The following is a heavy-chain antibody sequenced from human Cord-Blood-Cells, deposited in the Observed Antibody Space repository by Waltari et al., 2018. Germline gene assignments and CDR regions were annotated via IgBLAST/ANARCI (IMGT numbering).Heavy chain of an antibody. CDR2: IYPGDSDT. V-gene: IGHV5-51*01. CDR3: ARHDRWADGSGSYFPSESDY. Sequence: EVQLVQSGAEVKKPGESLKISCKGSGYSFTSYWIGWVRQMPGKGLEWMGIIYPGDSDTRYSPTFQGQVTISADKSSSTAYLQWSSLKASDTAMYYCARHDRWADGSGSYFPSESDYWGQGTLVTVSS. J-gene: IGHJ4*02. D-gene: IGHD3-10*01. CDR1: GYSFTSYW.